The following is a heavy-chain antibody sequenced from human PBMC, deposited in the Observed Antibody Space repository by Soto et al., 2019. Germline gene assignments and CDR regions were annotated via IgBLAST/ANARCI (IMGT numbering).Heavy chain of an antibody. Sequence: GGSLRLSCAASGFTFSSYGMHWVRQAPGKGLEWVAVIWYDGSNKYYADSVKGRFTIPRDNSKNTLYLQMNSLRAEDTAVYYCARDHGVGATPCWFDPWGQGTLVTVSS. CDR1: GFTFSSYG. V-gene: IGHV3-33*01. D-gene: IGHD1-26*01. CDR2: IWYDGSNK. CDR3: ARDHGVGATPCWFDP. J-gene: IGHJ5*02.